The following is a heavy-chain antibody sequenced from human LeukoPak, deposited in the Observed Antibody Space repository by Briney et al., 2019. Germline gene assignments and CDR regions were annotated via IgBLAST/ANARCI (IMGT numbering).Heavy chain of an antibody. V-gene: IGHV1-46*01. Sequence: ASVNVSCKASGYTFTSYYMHWVRQAPGQGLEWMGIINPSGGSTSYAQKFQGRVTMTRDTSTSTVYMELSSLRSEDTAVYYCARDRRYGDYRSSFGYWGQGTLVTVSS. CDR3: ARDRRYGDYRSSFGY. CDR1: GYTFTSYY. D-gene: IGHD4-17*01. J-gene: IGHJ4*02. CDR2: INPSGGST.